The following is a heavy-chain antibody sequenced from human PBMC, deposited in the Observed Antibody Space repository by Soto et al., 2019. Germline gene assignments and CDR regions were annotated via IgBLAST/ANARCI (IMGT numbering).Heavy chain of an antibody. CDR3: AIGSHYGDLDY. CDR1: GGSISSGGYY. V-gene: IGHV4-31*03. Sequence: QVQLQESGPGLVKPSQTLSLTCTVSGGSISSGGYYWSWIRQHPGKGLEWLGYIYYSGSTYYNPSPNSRVTISVDTSNNHFSLKLSSVTAADTAVYYCAIGSHYGDLDYWGQGTLVTVSS. J-gene: IGHJ4*02. CDR2: IYYSGST. D-gene: IGHD4-17*01.